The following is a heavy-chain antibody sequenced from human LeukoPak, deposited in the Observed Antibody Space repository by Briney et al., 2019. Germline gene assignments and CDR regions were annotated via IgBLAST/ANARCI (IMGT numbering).Heavy chain of an antibody. CDR1: GGSISSYY. Sequence: SETLSLTCTVSGGSISSYYWSWIRQPAGKGLEWIGRIYTSGSTNYNPSPKSRVTMSVDTSKNQFSLKLSSVTAADTAVYYCARNKLHYYDILTGYYDWFDPWGQGTLVTVSS. CDR3: ARNKLHYYDILTGYYDWFDP. J-gene: IGHJ5*02. D-gene: IGHD3-9*01. CDR2: IYTSGST. V-gene: IGHV4-4*07.